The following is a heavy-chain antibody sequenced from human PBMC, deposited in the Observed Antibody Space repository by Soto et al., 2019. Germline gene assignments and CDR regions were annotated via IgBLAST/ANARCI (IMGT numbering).Heavy chain of an antibody. V-gene: IGHV1-8*01. CDR3: ATGAPRILNGWTYVGPFDP. CDR1: GYTFSSYH. J-gene: IGHJ5*02. D-gene: IGHD3-9*01. Sequence: GASVKVSYKASGYTFSSYHINWVRQATGQGLEWMGWLNPDSGDTGYSQKFRGRVTMTRNTSISTAYMEVSSLRFEDTAVYYCATGAPRILNGWTYVGPFDPWGQGTQVTVSS. CDR2: LNPDSGDT.